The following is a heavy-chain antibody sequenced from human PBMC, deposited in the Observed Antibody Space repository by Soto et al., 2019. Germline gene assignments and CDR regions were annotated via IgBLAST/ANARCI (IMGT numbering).Heavy chain of an antibody. V-gene: IGHV3-33*01. CDR2: IRYDGSNK. CDR3: ARDPIVVVPAANYYMDV. J-gene: IGHJ6*03. D-gene: IGHD2-2*01. CDR1: GFTFSSYG. Sequence: GGSLRLSCVSSGFTFSSYGMHWVRQAPGKGLEWVAVIRYDGSNKYYADSVKGRFTISRDNSKNTLYLQMNSLRAEDTAVYYCARDPIVVVPAANYYMDVWGKGTTVTVSS.